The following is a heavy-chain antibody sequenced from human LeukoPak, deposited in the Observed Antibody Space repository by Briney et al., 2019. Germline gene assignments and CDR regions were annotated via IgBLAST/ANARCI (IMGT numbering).Heavy chain of an antibody. J-gene: IGHJ4*02. Sequence: PGGSLRLSCAASGFTFSSYSMNWVRQAPGKGLEWVSSISSSSYIYYADSVKGRFTISRDNAKNSLYLQMNSLRAEDTAVYYCARNPQYSGSYFPIDYWGQGTLVTVSS. CDR3: ARNPQYSGSYFPIDY. V-gene: IGHV3-21*01. D-gene: IGHD1-26*01. CDR1: GFTFSSYS. CDR2: ISSSSYI.